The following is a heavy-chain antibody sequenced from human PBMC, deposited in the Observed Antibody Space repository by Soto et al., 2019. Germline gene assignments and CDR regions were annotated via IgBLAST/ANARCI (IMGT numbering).Heavy chain of an antibody. CDR3: AKFMDIVVVPAAAFDY. Sequence: GGSLRLSCAASGFTFSSYAMSWVRQAPGKGLEWVSAISGSGGSTYYADSVKGRFTISRDNSKNTLYLQMNSLRAEDTAVYYCAKFMDIVVVPAAAFDYWGQGTLVTVSS. V-gene: IGHV3-23*01. J-gene: IGHJ4*02. CDR1: GFTFSSYA. CDR2: ISGSGGST. D-gene: IGHD2-2*03.